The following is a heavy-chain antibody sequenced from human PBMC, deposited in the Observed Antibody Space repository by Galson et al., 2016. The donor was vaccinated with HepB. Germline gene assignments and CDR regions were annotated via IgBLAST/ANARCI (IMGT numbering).Heavy chain of an antibody. CDR2: INTNPGGP. V-gene: IGHV1-2*06. CDR3: ATQLVPGSSS. CDR1: GNTFTDY. Sequence: SVKVSCKASGNTFTDYVSWVRQAPGQGLEWMGRINTNPGGPNYALAFHGRITMTRDSGTRTLYTELRTLRSDETAVYYCATQLVPGSSSWGQGTLVFVSS. J-gene: IGHJ5*02. D-gene: IGHD1-26*01.